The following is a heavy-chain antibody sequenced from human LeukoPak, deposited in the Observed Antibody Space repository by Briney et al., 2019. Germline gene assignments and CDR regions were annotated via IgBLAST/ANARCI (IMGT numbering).Heavy chain of an antibody. CDR1: GGSFSGYY. J-gene: IGHJ4*01. CDR3: ARVKAVAGTLPHLLDY. CDR2: INHRGST. Sequence: PSETLSLTCAVYGGSFSGYYWSWVRQPPGKGPEWIGEINHRGSTSYNPSLKSRLTISKDKFKNQFSLKLTSVTVADTAVYFCARVKAVAGTLPHLLDYWGQGTLVTVSS. D-gene: IGHD6-19*01. V-gene: IGHV4-34*01.